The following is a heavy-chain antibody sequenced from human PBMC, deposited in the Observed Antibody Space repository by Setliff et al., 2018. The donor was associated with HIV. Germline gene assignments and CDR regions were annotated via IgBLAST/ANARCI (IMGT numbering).Heavy chain of an antibody. CDR1: GFTFSSYA. CDR3: CSASPDYYYYYYMDV. CDR2: IYSTDGST. D-gene: IGHD2-21*01. V-gene: IGHV3-23*03. J-gene: IGHJ6*03. Sequence: GGSLRLSCAASGFTFSSYAMSWVRQAPGKGLEWVSIIYSTDGSTYYADSVKGRFTISRDNSKNTLYLQMNSLRAEDTAVYYCCSASPDYYYYYYMDVWGKGTTVTVSS.